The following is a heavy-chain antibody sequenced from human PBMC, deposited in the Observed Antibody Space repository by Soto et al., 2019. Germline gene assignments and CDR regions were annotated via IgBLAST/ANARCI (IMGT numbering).Heavy chain of an antibody. Sequence: GGSLRLSCAASGFTFSSYGMHWVRQAPGKGLEWVAVIWYDGSNKYYADSVKGRFTISRDNSKNTLYLQMNSLRAEDTAVYYCAREEDYGDSYYYYYMDVWGKGTTVTVSS. J-gene: IGHJ6*03. V-gene: IGHV3-33*01. CDR2: IWYDGSNK. CDR1: GFTFSSYG. CDR3: AREEDYGDSYYYYYMDV. D-gene: IGHD4-17*01.